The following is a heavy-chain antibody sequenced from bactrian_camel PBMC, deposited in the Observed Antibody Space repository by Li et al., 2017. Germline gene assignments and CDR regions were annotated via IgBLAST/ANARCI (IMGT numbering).Heavy chain of an antibody. CDR3: AAVESPTSYGGPWLSFAIFGNFHD. CDR2: IYSAAGNNKYP. V-gene: IGHV3S1*01. J-gene: IGHJ4*01. Sequence: HVQLVESGGGSVQAGGSLRLSCTASSRYAYSSYCLGWFRQAPGKEREGVARIYSAAGNNKYPYYASFAKDRFTISHDYAKNTMYLQMNSLKPEDTATYFCAAVESPTSYGGPWLSFAIFGNFHDWGQGTQVTVS. D-gene: IGHD1*01. CDR1: RYAYSSYC.